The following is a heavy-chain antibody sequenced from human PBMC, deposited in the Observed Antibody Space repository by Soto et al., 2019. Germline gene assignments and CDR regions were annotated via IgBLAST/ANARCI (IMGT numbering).Heavy chain of an antibody. CDR3: ARDPYYYDSRGYYYPYFDY. J-gene: IGHJ4*02. Sequence: SETLSLTCAVSGGSISSSNWWSWVRQPPGKGLEWIGEIYHSGSTNYNPSLKSRVTISVDKSKNQFSLKLSSVTAADTAVYYCARDPYYYDSRGYYYPYFDYWGQGTLVTVSS. V-gene: IGHV4-4*02. D-gene: IGHD3-22*01. CDR2: IYHSGST. CDR1: GGSISSSNW.